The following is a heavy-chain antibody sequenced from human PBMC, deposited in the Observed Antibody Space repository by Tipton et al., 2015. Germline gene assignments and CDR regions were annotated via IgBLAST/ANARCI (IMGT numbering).Heavy chain of an antibody. J-gene: IGHJ4*02. CDR3: ARARGRHGGLFDS. V-gene: IGHV4-59*01. Sequence: TLSLTCTVSGGSFSDYYWSWIRQSPGEGLEWIGYIYYSGSTNYNPSLRSRVAMSMDTSKTQFSLKMSSVTASDTAVYYCARARGRHGGLFDSWGQGTLVTVSA. CDR2: IYYSGST. CDR1: GGSFSDYY. D-gene: IGHD4-23*01.